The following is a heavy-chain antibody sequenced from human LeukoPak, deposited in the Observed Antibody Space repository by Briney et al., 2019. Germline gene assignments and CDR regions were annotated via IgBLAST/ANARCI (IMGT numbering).Heavy chain of an antibody. D-gene: IGHD3-22*01. J-gene: IGHJ4*02. Sequence: PGGSLRLSCAASGFTFSDYYMSWIRQAPGKGLEWVSYISSSGSTIYYADSVEGRFTISRDNAKNSLYLQMNSLRAEDTAVYYCARTSMILVVPYFDYWGQGTLVTVSS. V-gene: IGHV3-11*01. CDR1: GFTFSDYY. CDR3: ARTSMILVVPYFDY. CDR2: ISSSGSTI.